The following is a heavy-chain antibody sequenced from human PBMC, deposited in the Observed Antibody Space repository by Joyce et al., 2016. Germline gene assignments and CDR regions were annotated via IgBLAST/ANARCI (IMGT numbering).Heavy chain of an antibody. CDR1: GGTFGDYA. D-gene: IGHD2-2*01. CDR2: ILPVFGTT. J-gene: IGHJ3*02. CDR3: ARVACSSTSCYGGASDI. Sequence: QVQLVQPGAEIKKPGSSVKVACKASGGTFGDYAMNWVRQAPGQRREWMGGILPVFGTTKYAQEFQGRATITAAKDASSAYMELSSLRFEDTAMYYCARVACSSTSCYGGASDIWGHGTKVTVSS. V-gene: IGHV1-69*06.